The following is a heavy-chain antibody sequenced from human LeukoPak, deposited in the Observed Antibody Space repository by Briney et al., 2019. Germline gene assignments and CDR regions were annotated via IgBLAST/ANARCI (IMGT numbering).Heavy chain of an antibody. CDR2: IYYSGST. V-gene: IGHV4-39*07. CDR3: ARIPSPGWFDP. CDR1: GGSISINNYY. J-gene: IGHJ5*02. Sequence: SETLSLTCTVSGGSISINNYYWAWIRQPPGKGLEWIANIYYSGSTYYNPSLKSRVTISINTSKNQFSLSLTSVTAADTAVYYCARIPSPGWFDPWGQGTLVTVSS.